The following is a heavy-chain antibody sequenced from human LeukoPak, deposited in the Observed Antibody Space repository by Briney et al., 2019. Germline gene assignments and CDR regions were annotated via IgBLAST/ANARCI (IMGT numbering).Heavy chain of an antibody. Sequence: GGSLRLSCAASGFTFSSYGMHWVRQAPGKGLEWVAVIWYDGSNKYYADSVKGRFTISRDDSKNMLFLQMNTLKTEDTAVYYCTSDDPVNRSWGKGTLVTVSS. CDR3: TSDDPVNRS. V-gene: IGHV3-33*03. D-gene: IGHD1-1*01. J-gene: IGHJ4*02. CDR2: IWYDGSNK. CDR1: GFTFSSYG.